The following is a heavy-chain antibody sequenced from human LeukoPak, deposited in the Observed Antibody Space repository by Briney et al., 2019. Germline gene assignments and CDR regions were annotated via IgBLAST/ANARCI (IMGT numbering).Heavy chain of an antibody. CDR2: ISSSGSTI. Sequence: GGSLRLSCAASGFTFSDYYMSWIRQAPGKGLEWVSYISSSGSTIYYADSVKGRFTISRDNAKNSLYLQMNSLRAEDTAVYYCASFGVYYYDSSGYQIPIDYWGQGTLVTVSS. D-gene: IGHD3-22*01. V-gene: IGHV3-11*01. J-gene: IGHJ4*02. CDR3: ASFGVYYYDSSGYQIPIDY. CDR1: GFTFSDYY.